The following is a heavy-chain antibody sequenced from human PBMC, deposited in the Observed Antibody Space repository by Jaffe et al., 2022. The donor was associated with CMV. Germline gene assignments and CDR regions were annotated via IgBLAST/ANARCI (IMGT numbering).Heavy chain of an antibody. D-gene: IGHD2-15*01. CDR3: ARLIGYCSGGSCHYYFDY. Sequence: EVQLVESGGGLVQPGGSLRLSCAASGFTFSSYWMSWVRQAPGKGLEWVANIKQDGSEKYYVDSVKGRFTISRDNAKNSLYLQMNSLRAEDTAVYYCARLIGYCSGGSCHYYFDYWGQGTLVTVSS. V-gene: IGHV3-7*03. J-gene: IGHJ4*02. CDR1: GFTFSSYW. CDR2: IKQDGSEK.